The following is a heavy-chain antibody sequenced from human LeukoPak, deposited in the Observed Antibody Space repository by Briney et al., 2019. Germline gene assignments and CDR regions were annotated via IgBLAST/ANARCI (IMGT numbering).Heavy chain of an antibody. V-gene: IGHV4-4*07. Sequence: PSETLSLTCTVSGGSISSYYWSWIRQPAGKGLEWIGRIYTSGSTNYNPSLKSRVTMSVDTSKIQFSLKLSSVTAADTAVYYCARATTVTPFYYYYGMDVWGQGTTVTVSS. CDR3: ARATTVTPFYYYYGMDV. J-gene: IGHJ6*02. CDR1: GGSISSYY. D-gene: IGHD4-17*01. CDR2: IYTSGST.